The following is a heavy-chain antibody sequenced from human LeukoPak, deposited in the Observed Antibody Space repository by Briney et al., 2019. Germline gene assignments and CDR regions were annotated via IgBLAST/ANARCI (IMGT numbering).Heavy chain of an antibody. CDR2: ISYDGSNK. D-gene: IGHD1-26*01. CDR3: ANLGDRGY. V-gene: IGHV3-30*18. Sequence: GGSLRLSCVASGFTFRNYWMSWVRQAPGKGLEWVAVISYDGSNKYYADSVKGRFTISRDNSKNTLYLQMNSLRAEDTAVYYCANLGDRGYWGQGTLVTVSS. CDR1: GFTFRNYW. J-gene: IGHJ4*02.